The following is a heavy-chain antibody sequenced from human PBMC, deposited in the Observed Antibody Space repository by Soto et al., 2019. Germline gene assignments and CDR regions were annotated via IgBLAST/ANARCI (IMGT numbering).Heavy chain of an antibody. CDR2: ISNSGTTI. CDR3: ARGLGELEPFDY. J-gene: IGHJ4*01. Sequence: QVHLVESGGGLVKPGGSLRLSCAASGFTFSDYYMSWIRQAPGKGLEWVSYISNSGTTIYYADSVKGRFTISRDNAKDSRYLHINSLRAVDTAVYYCARGLGELEPFDYWGHGTLVTVSS. CDR1: GFTFSDYY. V-gene: IGHV3-11*01. D-gene: IGHD1-1*01.